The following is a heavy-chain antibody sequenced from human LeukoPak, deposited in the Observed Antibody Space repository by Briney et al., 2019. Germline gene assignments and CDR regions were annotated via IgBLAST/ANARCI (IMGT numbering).Heavy chain of an antibody. V-gene: IGHV2-5*01. J-gene: IGHJ4*02. D-gene: IGHD3-10*01. CDR3: ATHYSLSLFDY. Sequence: SGPTLVKPTQPLTLTCTFSGFSLRTSGVGVGWIRQPPVKALEWLALIYWNDDKRYSPSLKSRLTITKDTSKNQVVLTMTNMDPVDTATYYCATHYSLSLFDYWGQGTLVTVSS. CDR1: GFSLRTSGVG. CDR2: IYWNDDK.